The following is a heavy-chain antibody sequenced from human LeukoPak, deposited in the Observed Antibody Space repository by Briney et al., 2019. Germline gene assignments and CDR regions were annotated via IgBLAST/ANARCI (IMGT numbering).Heavy chain of an antibody. Sequence: KPSETLSLTCTVSGGSISSSSYYWGWIRQPPGKGLEWIGSIYYSGSTYYNPSLKSRVTILVDTSVKQFSLRLSSVTAADTAVYYCARGQEEWELLQRAVHFDSWSQGTLVTVSS. CDR3: ARGQEEWELLQRAVHFDS. J-gene: IGHJ4*02. CDR1: GGSISSSSYY. CDR2: IYYSGST. V-gene: IGHV4-39*07. D-gene: IGHD1-26*01.